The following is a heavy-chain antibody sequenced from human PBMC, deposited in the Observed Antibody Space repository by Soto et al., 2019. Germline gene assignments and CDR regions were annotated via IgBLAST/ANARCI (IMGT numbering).Heavy chain of an antibody. V-gene: IGHV5-51*01. CDR1: GYSFTSYW. D-gene: IGHD2-21*02. Sequence: SLKISCKGSGYSFTSYWIGWVRQMPGKGLEWMGIIYPGDSDTRYSPSFQGQVTISADKSISTAYLQWSSLKASDTAMYYCARRVVVTAAYNWFDPWGQGTLVTVSS. CDR2: IYPGDSDT. CDR3: ARRVVVTAAYNWFDP. J-gene: IGHJ5*02.